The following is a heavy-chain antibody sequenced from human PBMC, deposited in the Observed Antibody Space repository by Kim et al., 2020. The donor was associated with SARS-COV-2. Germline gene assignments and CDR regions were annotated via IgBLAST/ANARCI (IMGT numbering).Heavy chain of an antibody. CDR1: GFSFSTNV. Sequence: GGSLRLSCAASGFSFSTNVMTWVRQAPGKGLGWVAAITAGGGATYYADSVKGRFTISRDNSKKIVYLQMNGLRVEDTAVYYCARPVEVPDAIVGYFDYWGQGILVTVSS. CDR2: ITAGGGAT. J-gene: IGHJ4*02. D-gene: IGHD2-2*02. V-gene: IGHV3-23*01. CDR3: ARPVEVPDAIVGYFDY.